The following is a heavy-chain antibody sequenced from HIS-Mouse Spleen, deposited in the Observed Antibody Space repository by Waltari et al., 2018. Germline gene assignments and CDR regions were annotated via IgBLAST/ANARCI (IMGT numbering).Heavy chain of an antibody. CDR2: IYYSGGP. CDR1: GGSISSSSYY. CDR3: ARKRTASGWFDP. D-gene: IGHD2-21*02. J-gene: IGHJ5*02. Sequence: QLQLQESGPGLVKPSETLSLTCTVSGGSISSSSYYWGWIRQPPGKGLEWIGSIYYSGGPYDNPALKSRVTISVDTSKNQFSLKLSSVTAADTAVYYCARKRTASGWFDPWGQGTLVTVSS. V-gene: IGHV4-39*01.